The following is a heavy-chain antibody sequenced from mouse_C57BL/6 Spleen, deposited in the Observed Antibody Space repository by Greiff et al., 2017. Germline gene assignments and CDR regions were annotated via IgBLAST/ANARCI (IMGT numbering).Heavy chain of an antibody. V-gene: IGHV5-17*01. CDR1: GFTFSDYG. Sequence: DVKVEESGGGLVKPGGSLKLSCAASGFTFSDYGMHWVRQAPEKGLEWVAYISSGSSTIYYADTVKGRFTISRDNAKNTLFLQMTSLRSEDTAMYYCARSLYGAPFAYWGQGTLVTVSA. CDR3: ARSLYGAPFAY. CDR2: ISSGSSTI. D-gene: IGHD1-1*01. J-gene: IGHJ3*01.